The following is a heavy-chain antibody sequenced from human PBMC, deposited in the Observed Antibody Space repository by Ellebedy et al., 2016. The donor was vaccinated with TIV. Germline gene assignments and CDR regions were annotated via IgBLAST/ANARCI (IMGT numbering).Heavy chain of an antibody. CDR1: GGSVSSDSYY. Sequence: MPSETLSLTCTVSGGSVSSDSYYWSWIRQPPGKGLEWIGYIYYSGSTNYNPSLKSRVTISVDTSKNQFSLRLSSVTAADTAIYYCARAGRGDYSDYFDPWGQGTLVTVSS. D-gene: IGHD4-17*01. J-gene: IGHJ5*02. V-gene: IGHV4-61*01. CDR3: ARAGRGDYSDYFDP. CDR2: IYYSGST.